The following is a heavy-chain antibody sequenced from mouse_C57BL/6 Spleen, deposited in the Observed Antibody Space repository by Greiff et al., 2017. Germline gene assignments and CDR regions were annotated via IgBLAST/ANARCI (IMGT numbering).Heavy chain of an antibody. J-gene: IGHJ3*01. V-gene: IGHV1-15*01. D-gene: IGHD1-1*01. CDR1: GYTFTDYE. Sequence: VKLLESGAGLVRPGASVTLSCTASGYTFTDYEMHWVKQTPVHGLEWIGDIDPETGGTAYNQKFKGKAILTADKSSSTAYMELRSLTSEDSAIYYCTGYYGSSYGGLAYWGQGTLVTVSA. CDR2: IDPETGGT. CDR3: TGYYGSSYGGLAY.